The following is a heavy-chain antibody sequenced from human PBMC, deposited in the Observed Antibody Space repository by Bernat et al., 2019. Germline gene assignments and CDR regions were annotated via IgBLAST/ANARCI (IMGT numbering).Heavy chain of an antibody. J-gene: IGHJ4*02. CDR1: GYTFTSYG. V-gene: IGHV1-18*01. CDR2: ISGYNGNT. D-gene: IGHD5-12*01. Sequence: QVQLVQSGAEVKKPGASVKVSCKASGYTFTSYGISWVRQAPGQGLEWMGWISGYNGNTNYAQKVQGRVTMTTDTSTNTAYMELRSLRSDDTAVYYCARDDGATLRDQIDYWGQGTLVTVSS. CDR3: ARDDGATLRDQIDY.